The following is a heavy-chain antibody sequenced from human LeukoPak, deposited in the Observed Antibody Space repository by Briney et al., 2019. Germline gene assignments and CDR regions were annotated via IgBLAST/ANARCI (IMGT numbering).Heavy chain of an antibody. D-gene: IGHD3-16*01. Sequence: GGSLRLSCAASGFTFTTFWMNWVRQVPGKGLVWVSLIHPDGSTTTYADSVKGRFTISRDNAKNTVYLQMNSLRGEDTAVYYCARDLRGSPDRWGQGTLVTVSS. CDR1: GFTFTTFW. CDR3: ARDLRGSPDR. CDR2: IHPDGSTT. J-gene: IGHJ5*02. V-gene: IGHV3-74*01.